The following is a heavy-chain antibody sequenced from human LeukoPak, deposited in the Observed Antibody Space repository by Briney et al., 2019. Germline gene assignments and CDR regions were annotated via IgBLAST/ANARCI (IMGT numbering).Heavy chain of an antibody. V-gene: IGHV4-34*01. CDR2: INHSGST. D-gene: IGHD3-10*01. J-gene: IGHJ4*02. CDR3: ARGPNTHYYGSGSYAY. CDR1: GGSFSGYY. Sequence: SETLSLTCAVYGGSFSGYYWSWIRQPPGKGLEWIGGINHSGSTNYNPSLKSRVTISVDTSKNQFSLKLSSVTAADTAVYYCARGPNTHYYGSGSYAYWGQGTLVTVSS.